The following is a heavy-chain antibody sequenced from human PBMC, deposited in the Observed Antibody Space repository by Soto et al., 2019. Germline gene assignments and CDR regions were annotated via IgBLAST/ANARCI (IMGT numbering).Heavy chain of an antibody. CDR2: IYYDGST. J-gene: IGHJ4*02. V-gene: IGHV4-39*02. Sequence: PSETLSLTGTVSGGSINSNKYYWAWIRQPPEKGLAWIASIYYDGSTYYNPSLKSRVSISVDTSKNHFSLKLSSATAADTAVYYCAKVVVAATRHTDFDSWGQGTLVTVSS. CDR1: GGSINSNKYY. CDR3: AKVVVAATRHTDFDS. D-gene: IGHD2-15*01.